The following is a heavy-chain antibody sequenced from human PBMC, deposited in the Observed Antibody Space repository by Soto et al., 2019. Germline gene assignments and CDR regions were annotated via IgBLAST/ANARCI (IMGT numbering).Heavy chain of an antibody. CDR3: ARADYYGDPGSY. D-gene: IGHD3-10*01. V-gene: IGHV3-7*01. J-gene: IGHJ4*02. CDR2: IKEDGSEK. CDR1: GFTFSTSW. Sequence: GSLRLSCAASGFTFSTSWMSWVRQAPGKGLEWVANIKEDGSEKYYVDSVKGRFTISRDHAKNSLYLQMNSLGADDTAVYYCARADYYGDPGSYWGQGTLVTVSS.